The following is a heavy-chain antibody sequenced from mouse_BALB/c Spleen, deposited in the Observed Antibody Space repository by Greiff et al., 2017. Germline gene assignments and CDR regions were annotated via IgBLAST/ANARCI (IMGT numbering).Heavy chain of an antibody. CDR2: IWAGGST. CDR3: ARDDYGNYPYYAMDY. V-gene: IGHV2-9*02. D-gene: IGHD2-1*01. J-gene: IGHJ4*01. CDR1: GFSLTSYG. Sequence: VKLMESGPGLVAPSQSLSITCTVSGFSLTSYGVHWVRQPPGKGLEWLGVIWAGGSTNYNSALMSRLSISKDNSKSQVFLKMNSLQTDDTAMYYCARDDYGNYPYYAMDYWGQGTSVTVSS.